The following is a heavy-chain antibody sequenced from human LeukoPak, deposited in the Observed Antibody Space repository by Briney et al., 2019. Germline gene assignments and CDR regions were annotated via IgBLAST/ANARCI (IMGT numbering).Heavy chain of an antibody. Sequence: GGSLRLSCAASGFTFSSYGMHWVRQAPGKGLEWVAVIWYDGSNKYYADSVKGRFTISRDNSKDTLYLQMNSLRAEDTAFYYCAKDDFSGSRFDYWGQGTLVTVSS. J-gene: IGHJ4*02. CDR3: AKDDFSGSRFDY. D-gene: IGHD1-26*01. V-gene: IGHV3-33*06. CDR1: GFTFSSYG. CDR2: IWYDGSNK.